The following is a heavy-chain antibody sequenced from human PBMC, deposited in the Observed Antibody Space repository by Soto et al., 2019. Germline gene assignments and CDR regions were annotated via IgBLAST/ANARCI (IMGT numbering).Heavy chain of an antibody. Sequence: SETLSLTCAVYGGSFSGYYWSWIRQPPGKGLEWIGEINHSGSTNYNPSLKSRVTISVDTSKNQFSLKLSSVTAADTAVYYCARTEVAATPRPWDYYYGMDVWGQGTTVTVSS. J-gene: IGHJ6*02. D-gene: IGHD2-15*01. CDR2: INHSGST. CDR3: ARTEVAATPRPWDYYYGMDV. CDR1: GGSFSGYY. V-gene: IGHV4-34*01.